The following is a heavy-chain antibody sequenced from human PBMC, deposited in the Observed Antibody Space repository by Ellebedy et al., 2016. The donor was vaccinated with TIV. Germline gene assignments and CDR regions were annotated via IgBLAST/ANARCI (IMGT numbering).Heavy chain of an antibody. CDR3: TRTLTSYYFDY. D-gene: IGHD2-21*02. V-gene: IGHV3-74*01. CDR2: VNGGGVST. Sequence: GESLKISCEASGFTFSYYWMHWVRQAPGKGLVWVSRVNGGGVSTSYSDSVKGRFTISRDNAKKTLYLQMNSLRAEYTAVYYCTRTLTSYYFDYWGQGALVTVSS. J-gene: IGHJ4*02. CDR1: GFTFSYYW.